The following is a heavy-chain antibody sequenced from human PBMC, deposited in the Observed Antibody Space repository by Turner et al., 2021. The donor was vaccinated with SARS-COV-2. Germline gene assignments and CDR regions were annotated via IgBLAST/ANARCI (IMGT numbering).Heavy chain of an antibody. CDR2: ISSTGNYL. Sequence: EVQLVESGGGLVKPGGSLRLSCPASGFTFSTSSMNWVRQAPGKGLEWVSSISSTGNYLFYAESLKGRVTVSRDTSKSTLFLQINSLKSEDTAVYYCARGGVKMSTIYWYFDLWGRGTLVTVSS. D-gene: IGHD1-26*01. J-gene: IGHJ2*01. CDR3: ARGGVKMSTIYWYFDL. CDR1: GFTFSTSS. V-gene: IGHV3-21*01.